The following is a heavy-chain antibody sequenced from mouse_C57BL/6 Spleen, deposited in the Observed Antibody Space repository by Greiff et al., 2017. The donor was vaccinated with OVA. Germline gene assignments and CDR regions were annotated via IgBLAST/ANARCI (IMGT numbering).Heavy chain of an antibody. J-gene: IGHJ4*01. CDR3: AREGDYDVGYAMDD. CDR1: GYTFTSYW. D-gene: IGHD2-4*01. V-gene: IGHV1-55*01. Sequence: QVQLQQPGAELVKPGASVKMSCKASGYTFTSYWITWVKQRPGQGLEWIGDIYPGSGSTNYNEKFKSKATLTVDTSSSTAYMQLSSLTSEDSAVYYCAREGDYDVGYAMDDWGQGTSVTVSS. CDR2: IYPGSGST.